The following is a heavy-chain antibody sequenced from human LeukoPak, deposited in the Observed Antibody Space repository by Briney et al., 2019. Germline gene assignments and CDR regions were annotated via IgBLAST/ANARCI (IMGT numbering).Heavy chain of an antibody. CDR1: GYTFTSYD. J-gene: IGHJ5*02. D-gene: IGHD6-13*01. CDR2: MNPNSGNT. V-gene: IGHV1-8*01. CDR3: ARERRQQLLRRNWFDP. Sequence: ASVTVSCKASGYTFTSYDINWVRQATGQGLEWMGWMNPNSGNTGYAQKFQGRVTMTRNTSISTAYMELSSLRSEDTAVYYCARERRQQLLRRNWFDPWGQGTLVTVSS.